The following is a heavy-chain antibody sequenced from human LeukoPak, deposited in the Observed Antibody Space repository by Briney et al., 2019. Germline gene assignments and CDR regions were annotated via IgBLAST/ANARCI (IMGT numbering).Heavy chain of an antibody. J-gene: IGHJ4*02. CDR1: GGSFSGYY. Sequence: PSETLSLTCAVYGGSFSGYYWSWIRQPPGKGLEWIGEINHSGSTNYNPSLKSRVTISVDTSKNQFSLKLSSVTAADTAVYYCARHGSSWSHYYFDYWGQGTLVTVSS. CDR2: INHSGST. CDR3: ARHGSSWSHYYFDY. V-gene: IGHV4-34*01. D-gene: IGHD6-13*01.